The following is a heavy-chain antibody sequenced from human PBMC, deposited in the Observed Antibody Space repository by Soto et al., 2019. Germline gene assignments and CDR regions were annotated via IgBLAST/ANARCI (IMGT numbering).Heavy chain of an antibody. V-gene: IGHV4-31*03. CDR1: GGSISSGGYY. Sequence: QVQLQESGPGLVKPSQTLSLTCTVSGGSISSGGYYWSWIRQHPGKGLEWIGYIYYSGSTYYNPSLKSRVTISVDTSTNQFSMKLSSVTAADTAVYYCARSELDYWNWFDPWGQGTLVTVSS. CDR3: ARSELDYWNWFDP. D-gene: IGHD1-7*01. J-gene: IGHJ5*02. CDR2: IYYSGST.